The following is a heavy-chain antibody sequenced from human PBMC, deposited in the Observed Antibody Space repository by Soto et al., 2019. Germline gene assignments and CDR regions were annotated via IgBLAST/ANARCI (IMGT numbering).Heavy chain of an antibody. J-gene: IGHJ4*02. CDR2: IYWDDDK. V-gene: IGHV2-5*02. D-gene: IGHD3-22*01. CDR3: AHTYYYDSSGYGYYFDY. CDR1: GFSLSTSGVG. Sequence: QITLKESGPTLVKPTQTLTLTCTFSGFSLSTSGVGVGWIRQPPGKALEWLALIYWDDDKRYSPSLKSRLTITKDTSKNQLVLTMTNMDPVDTATYYCAHTYYYDSSGYGYYFDYWGQGTLVTVSS.